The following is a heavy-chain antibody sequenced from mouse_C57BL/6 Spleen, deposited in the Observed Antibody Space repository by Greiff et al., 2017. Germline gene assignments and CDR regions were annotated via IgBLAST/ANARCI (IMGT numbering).Heavy chain of an antibody. CDR3: TRAEDYYGSSYNY. CDR1: GYTFTDYE. Sequence: VQLQQSGAELVRPGASVTLSCKASGYTFTDYEMHWVKQTPVHGLEWIGAIDPETGGTAYNQKFKGKAILTADKSSSTAYMALRSLTSEDSAVYYCTRAEDYYGSSYNYWGQGTTLTVSS. CDR2: IDPETGGT. J-gene: IGHJ2*01. D-gene: IGHD1-1*01. V-gene: IGHV1-15*01.